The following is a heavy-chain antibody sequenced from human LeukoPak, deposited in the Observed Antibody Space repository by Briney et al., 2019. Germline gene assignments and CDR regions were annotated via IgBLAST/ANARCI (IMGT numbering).Heavy chain of an antibody. V-gene: IGHV3-30-3*01. J-gene: IGHJ4*02. D-gene: IGHD1-7*01. CDR2: ISYDGSNK. Sequence: GGSLRLSCAASGFTFSSYAMHWVRQAPGKGLEWVAVISYDGSNKYYADSVEGRFTISRDNSKKTLYLQMNSLRAEDTAVYYCARGQRITGTGTYDYWGQGTLVTVSS. CDR1: GFTFSSYA. CDR3: ARGQRITGTGTYDY.